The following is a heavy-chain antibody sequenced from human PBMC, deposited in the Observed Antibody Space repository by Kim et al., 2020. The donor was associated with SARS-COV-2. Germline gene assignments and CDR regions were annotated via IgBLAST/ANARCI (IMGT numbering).Heavy chain of an antibody. Sequence: YADSLNGRFTISRDNSKNSLYLQMNSLRAEDTAVYYCARAYSSGWAYFDYWGQGTLVTVSS. CDR3: ARAYSSGWAYFDY. V-gene: IGHV3-21*01. D-gene: IGHD6-19*01. J-gene: IGHJ4*02.